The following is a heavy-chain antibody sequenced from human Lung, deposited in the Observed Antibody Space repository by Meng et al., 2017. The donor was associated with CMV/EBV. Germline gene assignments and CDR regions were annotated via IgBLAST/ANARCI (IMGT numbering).Heavy chain of an antibody. J-gene: IGHJ4*02. CDR2: IYSGGSST. CDR1: GFTFSSYA. V-gene: IGHV3-23*03. Sequence: ESXKISXAASGFTFSSYAMSWVRQAPGKGLEWVSVIYSGGSSTYYADSVNGRFTISRDNSKNTLYLQMNSLRAEDTAVYYCAKVRGYCSSTSCSPRHYWGQGTXVTVSS. D-gene: IGHD2-2*01. CDR3: AKVRGYCSSTSCSPRHY.